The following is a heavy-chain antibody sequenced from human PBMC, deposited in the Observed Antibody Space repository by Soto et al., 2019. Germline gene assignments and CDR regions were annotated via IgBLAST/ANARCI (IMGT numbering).Heavy chain of an antibody. CDR3: ARSVVVTAHNWFDP. Sequence: ASVKVSCKASGYTLTSYGISWVRQAPGQGLEWMGWISAYNGNTNYAQKLQGRVTMTTDTSTSTAYMELRSLRSDDTAVYYCARSVVVTAHNWFDPWGKGTLVTVSS. J-gene: IGHJ5*02. V-gene: IGHV1-18*04. CDR2: ISAYNGNT. CDR1: GYTLTSYG. D-gene: IGHD2-21*02.